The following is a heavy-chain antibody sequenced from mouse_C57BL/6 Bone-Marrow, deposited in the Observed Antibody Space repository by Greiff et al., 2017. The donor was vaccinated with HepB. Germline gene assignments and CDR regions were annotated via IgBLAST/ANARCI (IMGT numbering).Heavy chain of an antibody. J-gene: IGHJ2*01. CDR3: AKDPLYYGNYYFDY. V-gene: IGHV1-72*01. CDR2: IDPNSGGT. D-gene: IGHD2-1*01. CDR1: GYTFTSYW. Sequence: QVQLQQPGAELVKPGASVKLSCKASGYTFTSYWMHWVKQRPGRGLEWIGRIDPNSGGTKYNEKFKSKATLTVDKPSSTAYIQLSSLTSEDSAVYYCAKDPLYYGNYYFDYWDQGTTLTVTS.